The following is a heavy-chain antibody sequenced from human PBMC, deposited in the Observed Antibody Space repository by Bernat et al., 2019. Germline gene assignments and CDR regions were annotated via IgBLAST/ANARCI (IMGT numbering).Heavy chain of an antibody. J-gene: IGHJ4*02. CDR3: TTEPLAAVGHLDDY. CDR2: IKSKTDGGTT. V-gene: IGHV3-15*07. D-gene: IGHD6-13*01. Sequence: EVQLVESGGGLVKPGGSLRLSCAASGFTFSNAWMNWVRQAPGKGLEWVGRIKSKTDGGTTDYAAPVKGRFTISRDDSKNTLYLQMNSLKTEDTAVYYCTTEPLAAVGHLDDYWGQGTLVTVSS. CDR1: GFTFSNAW.